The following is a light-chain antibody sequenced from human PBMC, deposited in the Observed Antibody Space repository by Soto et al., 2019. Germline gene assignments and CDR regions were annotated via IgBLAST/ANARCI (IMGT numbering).Light chain of an antibody. CDR2: LTS. CDR3: MQPLQAPPT. V-gene: IGKV2-28*01. Sequence: DTVMTQSPLSLPVTPVEPASISCKSSQSLLNSNVYNYVDWYRQKPGPSPQLLISLTSNRASGVHDRFSVSGSVTDFTLKISRVEAEDVGVDYCMQPLQAPPTFGQGTKVESK. J-gene: IGKJ1*01. CDR1: QSLLNSNVYNY.